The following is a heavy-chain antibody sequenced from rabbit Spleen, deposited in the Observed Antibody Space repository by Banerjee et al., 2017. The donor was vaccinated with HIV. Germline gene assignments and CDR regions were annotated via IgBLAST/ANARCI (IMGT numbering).Heavy chain of an antibody. D-gene: IGHD1-1*01. V-gene: IGHV1S40*01. CDR2: INIVTGKS. CDR1: GFSLNDKDV. CDR3: ARDLVAVIGWNFNL. Sequence: QSLEESGGDLVKPGASLTLTCTASGFSLNDKDVMCWVRQAPGKGLEWIACINIVTGKSVYANWAEGRFIMSRTSSTTVTLQMTSLTAADTATYFCARDLVAVIGWNFNLWGPGTLVTVS. J-gene: IGHJ4*01.